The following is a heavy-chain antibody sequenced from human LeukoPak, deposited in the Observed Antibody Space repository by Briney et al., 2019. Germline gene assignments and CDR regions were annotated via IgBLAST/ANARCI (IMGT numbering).Heavy chain of an antibody. CDR1: GFTFSSHA. CDR2: IGGGGDRT. CDR3: AKKRKSDVGYDFDY. Sequence: GGSLRLSCAASGFTFSSHAMNWVRQAPGKGLGWVSFIGGGGDRTFYADSVKGRFTTSREDSENTLYLQMNSLKAEDTAIYYCAKKRKSDVGYDFDYWGQGVLVTVSS. V-gene: IGHV3-23*01. D-gene: IGHD5-12*01. J-gene: IGHJ4*02.